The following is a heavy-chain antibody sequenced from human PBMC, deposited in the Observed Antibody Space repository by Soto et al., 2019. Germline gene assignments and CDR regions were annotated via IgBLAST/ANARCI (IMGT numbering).Heavy chain of an antibody. CDR2: MYYGGST. V-gene: IGHV4-39*07. Sequence: PSETLSLTCTVSGGSITSTSYYWGWIRQPPGKGLEWIGSMYYGGSTYYNPSPKSRVTISVDTSKNQFSLKLSSVTAADTAVYYCARRSRIAAACALDYWGQGTLVTVSS. CDR1: GGSITSTSYY. D-gene: IGHD6-13*01. J-gene: IGHJ4*02. CDR3: ARRSRIAAACALDY.